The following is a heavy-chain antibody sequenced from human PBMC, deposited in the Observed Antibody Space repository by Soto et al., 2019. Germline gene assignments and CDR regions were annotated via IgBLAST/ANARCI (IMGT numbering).Heavy chain of an antibody. CDR2: IYYSGST. J-gene: IGHJ6*03. V-gene: IGHV4-39*01. Sequence: SDTLSLTCTVHRGSIISSSYYWVWIRQPPGQVLEWIGSIYYSGSTYYNPSLKSRVTTSVDTSKNQFSLKLSSVTAADTAVYYCARKNYYGSGSYYNVPSKSYYYYYYMDVWGKGTTVT. D-gene: IGHD3-10*01. CDR3: ARKNYYGSGSYYNVPSKSYYYYYYMDV. CDR1: RGSIISSSYY.